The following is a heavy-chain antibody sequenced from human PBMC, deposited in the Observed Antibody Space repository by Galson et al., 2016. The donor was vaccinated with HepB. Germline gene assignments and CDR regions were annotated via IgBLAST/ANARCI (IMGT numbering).Heavy chain of an antibody. V-gene: IGHV4-31*03. CDR2: IYYSGST. J-gene: IGHJ4*02. D-gene: IGHD3-10*01. CDR3: ARELTVRGVIVD. CDR1: GGSISSGGYY. Sequence: LSLTCTVSGGSISSGGYYWSWIRQHPGKGLEWIGYIYYSGSTYYNPSLKSRLTISVDTSKNQFSLKLSSVTAADTAVYYCARELTVRGVIVDWGQGTLVTVSS.